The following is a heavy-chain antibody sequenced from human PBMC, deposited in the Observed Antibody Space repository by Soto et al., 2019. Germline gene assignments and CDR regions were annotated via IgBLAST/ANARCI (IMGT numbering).Heavy chain of an antibody. CDR2: ISGRCGST. D-gene: IGHD1-26*01. CDR1: GVTFSSSA. CDR3: AKDERVGQLGSWFDP. Sequence: GWSLRLACASCGVTFSSSAMIWFRHAPVKGLELVSAISGRCGSTYYADSLKGRFAISRDNSKNTLYLQMNSLRAEDTAVYYCAKDERVGQLGSWFDPWGQGTLVTVSS. V-gene: IGHV3-23*01. J-gene: IGHJ5*02.